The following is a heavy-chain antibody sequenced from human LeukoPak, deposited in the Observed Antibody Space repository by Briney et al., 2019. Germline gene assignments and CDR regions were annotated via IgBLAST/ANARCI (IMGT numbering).Heavy chain of an antibody. D-gene: IGHD2-21*02. V-gene: IGHV3-66*01. CDR3: ARGGGVTGRNDAFDI. Sequence: GGSLRLSCAASGFTVSSNYMSWVRQAPGKGLEWVSVIYSGGSTYYADSVKGRFTISRDNSKNTLYLQMNSLRAEDMAVYYCARGGGVTGRNDAFDIWGQGTMVTVSS. CDR1: GFTVSSNY. J-gene: IGHJ3*02. CDR2: IYSGGST.